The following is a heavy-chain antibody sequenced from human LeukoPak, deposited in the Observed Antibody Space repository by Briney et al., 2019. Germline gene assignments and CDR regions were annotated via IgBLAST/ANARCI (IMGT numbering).Heavy chain of an antibody. J-gene: IGHJ4*02. V-gene: IGHV4-31*03. CDR2: IYYSGST. Sequence: SETLSLTCTVSGGSISSGGYYWSWIRQHPGKGLEWIGYIYYSGSTYYNPSLKSRVTISVDTSKNQFSLKLSSVTAADTAVYYCARGPGAYYCGGDCYNDYWGQGTLVTVSS. CDR1: GGSISSGGYY. D-gene: IGHD2-21*02. CDR3: ARGPGAYYCGGDCYNDY.